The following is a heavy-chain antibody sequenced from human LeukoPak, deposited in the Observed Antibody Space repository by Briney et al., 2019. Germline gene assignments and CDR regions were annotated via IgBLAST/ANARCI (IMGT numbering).Heavy chain of an antibody. CDR2: IQEDGKKE. Sequence: GGSPRLSCAASGFTFSSFAMSWVRQAPGKGLEWVANIQEDGKKENYVDSVRGRFTISRDNAKNSLYLQMNSLRVEDTAVYYCARDLDYGDYYFDYWGQGTLVTVSS. CDR1: GFTFSSFA. D-gene: IGHD4-17*01. CDR3: ARDLDYGDYYFDY. V-gene: IGHV3-7*01. J-gene: IGHJ4*02.